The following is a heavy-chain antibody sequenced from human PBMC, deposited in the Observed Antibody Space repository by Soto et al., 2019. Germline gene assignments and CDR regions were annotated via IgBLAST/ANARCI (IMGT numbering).Heavy chain of an antibody. J-gene: IGHJ5*02. Sequence: WASVKVSCKASGGTFSSYAISWVRQAPGQGLEWMGGIIPIFGTANYAQKFQGRVTITADESTSTAYMELSSLRSEDTAVYYCARLDLGYCSSTSCYRDWYDPWGQGTLVTVSS. V-gene: IGHV1-69*13. CDR3: ARLDLGYCSSTSCYRDWYDP. CDR2: IIPIFGTA. D-gene: IGHD2-2*01. CDR1: GGTFSSYA.